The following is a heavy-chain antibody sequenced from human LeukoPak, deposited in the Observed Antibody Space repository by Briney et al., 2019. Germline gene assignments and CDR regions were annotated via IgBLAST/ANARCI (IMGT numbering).Heavy chain of an antibody. D-gene: IGHD2-2*01. CDR1: GGSISSYY. CDR3: ARSGKVPAAYYYYMDV. J-gene: IGHJ6*03. V-gene: IGHV4-4*07. CDR2: IYSSGST. Sequence: PSETLSLTCTVSGGSISSYYWSWIRQPAGKGLEWIGRIYSSGSTNYNPSLKSRVTMSVDTSKNQFSLKLSSVTAADTAVYYCARSGKVPAAYYYYMDVWGKGTTVTVSS.